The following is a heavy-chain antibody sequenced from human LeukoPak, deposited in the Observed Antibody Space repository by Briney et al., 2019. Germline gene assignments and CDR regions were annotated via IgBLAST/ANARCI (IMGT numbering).Heavy chain of an antibody. CDR3: ASISAVRGVIDYYGMDV. Sequence: SETLSLTCAVYGGSFSSYYWSWIRQPPGKGLEWIGEINHSGSTNYNPSLKSRVTISVDTSKNQFSLKLSSVTAADTAVYYCASISAVRGVIDYYGMDVWGQGTTVTVSS. D-gene: IGHD3-10*01. CDR1: GGSFSSYY. CDR2: INHSGST. J-gene: IGHJ6*02. V-gene: IGHV4-34*01.